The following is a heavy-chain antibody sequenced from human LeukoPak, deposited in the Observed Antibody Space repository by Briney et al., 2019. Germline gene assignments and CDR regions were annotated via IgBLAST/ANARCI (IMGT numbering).Heavy chain of an antibody. CDR2: ISDSGAGA. CDR3: AKGVGATLEDDAFDI. Sequence: GGSLRLSCAASGFTFSSYAMTWVRQPPGKGLEWVSTISDSGAGAYYADSVKGRFTISRDNSKSTLDLQMNSLRVEDTAVYYCAKGVGATLEDDAFDIWGQGTMVTVSS. V-gene: IGHV3-23*01. J-gene: IGHJ3*02. CDR1: GFTFSSYA. D-gene: IGHD1-26*01.